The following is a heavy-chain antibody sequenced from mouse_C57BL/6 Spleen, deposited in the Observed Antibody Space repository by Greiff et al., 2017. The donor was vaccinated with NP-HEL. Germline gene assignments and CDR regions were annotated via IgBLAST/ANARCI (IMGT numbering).Heavy chain of an antibody. D-gene: IGHD1-1*01. Sequence: VKLQQSGAELVRPGASVTLSCKASGYTFTDYEMHWVKQTPVHGLEWIGAIDPETGGTAYNQKFKGQAILTADKSSSTAYMELRSLTAEDSADCYCTDIRSVGLDDWGKGTTVTVSS. CDR1: GYTFTDYE. V-gene: IGHV1-15*01. CDR2: IDPETGGT. CDR3: TDIRSVGLDD. J-gene: IGHJ1*03.